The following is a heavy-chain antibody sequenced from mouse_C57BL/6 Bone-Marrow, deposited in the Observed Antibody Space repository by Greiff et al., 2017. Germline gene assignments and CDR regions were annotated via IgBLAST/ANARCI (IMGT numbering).Heavy chain of an antibody. CDR3: ARESHYYGSSYGYCDV. Sequence: EVMLVESGGGLVQSGRSLRLSCATSGFTFSDFYMEWVRQAPGKGLEWIAASRNKANDYTTEYSAPVKGRFIVSRATSQSILYLQMNALRTEDTAIYYCARESHYYGSSYGYCDVWGTGTTVTVSS. CDR1: GFTFSDFY. J-gene: IGHJ1*03. CDR2: SRNKANDYTT. V-gene: IGHV7-1*01. D-gene: IGHD1-1*01.